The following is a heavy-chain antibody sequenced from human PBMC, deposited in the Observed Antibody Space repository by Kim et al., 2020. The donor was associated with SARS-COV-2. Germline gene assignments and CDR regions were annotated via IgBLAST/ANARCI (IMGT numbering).Heavy chain of an antibody. V-gene: IGHV3-15*05. CDR2: IKSKRGGETT. Sequence: GGSLRLSCAASGFTFTDAWMSWVRQAPGKGLEWVSRIKSKRGGETTDYAAPVKGRFIISRDDSKNTVYLQMNSLEIEDTAMYYCAKVYALALQAYEYWGQGTLVTVSS. CDR1: GFTFTDAW. CDR3: AKVYALALQAYEY. D-gene: IGHD3-16*01. J-gene: IGHJ4*02.